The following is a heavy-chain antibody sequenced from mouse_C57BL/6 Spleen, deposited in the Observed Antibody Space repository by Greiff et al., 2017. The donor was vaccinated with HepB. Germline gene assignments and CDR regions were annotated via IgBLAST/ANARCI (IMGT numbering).Heavy chain of an antibody. Sequence: VQLQQSGAELVKPGASVKISCKASGYAFSSYWMNWVKQRPGKGLEWIGQIYTGDGDTNYNGKFKGKATLTADKSSSTAYMQLSSLTSEDSAVYFCARGEYHSNLEAMDYWGQGTSVTVSS. CDR1: GYAFSSYW. CDR3: ARGEYHSNLEAMDY. J-gene: IGHJ4*01. V-gene: IGHV1-80*01. CDR2: IYTGDGDT. D-gene: IGHD2-5*01.